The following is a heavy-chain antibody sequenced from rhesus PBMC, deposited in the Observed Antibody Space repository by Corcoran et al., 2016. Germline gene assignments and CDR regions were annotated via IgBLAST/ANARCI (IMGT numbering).Heavy chain of an antibody. CDR3: ARGEGDYSDY. CDR1: GFSLTPSGMR. CDR2: IDWDDDK. Sequence: QVTLKESGPALVKPTQTLTLTCTFSGFSLTPSGMRVSWIRQPPGKALEWLATIDWDDDKYYSTSLKSRLTISKDTSKNQVVLTMTNMDPVDTATYYCARGEGDYSDYWGQGVLVTVSS. J-gene: IGHJ4*01. V-gene: IGHV2S2*01.